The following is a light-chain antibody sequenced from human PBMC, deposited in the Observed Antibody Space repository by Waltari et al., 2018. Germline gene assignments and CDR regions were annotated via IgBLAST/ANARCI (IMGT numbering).Light chain of an antibody. CDR3: QQYNSYSLLT. V-gene: IGKV1-5*03. CDR1: QSISHC. CDR2: KAS. Sequence: DIQMTKSPSTVSASVGERVTITCRASQSISHCLAWYQQKQEKSPKRLLYKASTLESGVPSRFSGSGSGTEFTLTISSLHPDDFATYYCQQYNSYSLLTFGGGTKVEIK. J-gene: IGKJ4*01.